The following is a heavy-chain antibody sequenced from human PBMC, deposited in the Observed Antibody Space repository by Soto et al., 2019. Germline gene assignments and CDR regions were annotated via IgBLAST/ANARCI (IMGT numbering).Heavy chain of an antibody. D-gene: IGHD1-26*01. Sequence: EVQLVESGGGLVQPGGSLRLSCAASGFTFSSYSMNWVRQAPGKGLEWVSYISSSSSTIYYADSVKGRFTISRDNAKNSLELRVNSLRDEDTALYYSARGGYYLHSRGQGTLVTVSS. J-gene: IGHJ5*01. CDR2: ISSSSSTI. CDR1: GFTFSSYS. V-gene: IGHV3-48*02. CDR3: ARGGYYLHS.